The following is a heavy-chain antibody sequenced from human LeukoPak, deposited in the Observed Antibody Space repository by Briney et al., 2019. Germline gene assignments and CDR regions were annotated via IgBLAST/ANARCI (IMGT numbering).Heavy chain of an antibody. J-gene: IGHJ3*02. CDR3: ARENHNYDILTGPGDAFDI. Sequence: ASVKVSCKASGYTFTSYYMHWVRQAPGQGLEWMGIISPSGGSTSYAQKFQGRVTMTRDTSTSTVYMELSSLRSEDTAVYYCARENHNYDILTGPGDAFDIWGQGTMVTVSS. CDR2: ISPSGGST. CDR1: GYTFTSYY. V-gene: IGHV1-46*01. D-gene: IGHD3-9*01.